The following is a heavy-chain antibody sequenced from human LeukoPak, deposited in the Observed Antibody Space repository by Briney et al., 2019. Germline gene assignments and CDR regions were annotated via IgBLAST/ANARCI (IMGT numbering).Heavy chain of an antibody. V-gene: IGHV3-48*03. CDR2: ISSSGSTI. Sequence: GGSLRLSCAASGFTFSSYEMNWVRQAPGKGLEWVSYISSSGSTIYYADSVKGRFTISRDNAKNSLYLQMNSLRAEDTAVYYCARGPLHVVVPAATWFDPWGQGILVTVSS. CDR1: GFTFSSYE. D-gene: IGHD2-2*01. J-gene: IGHJ5*02. CDR3: ARGPLHVVVPAATWFDP.